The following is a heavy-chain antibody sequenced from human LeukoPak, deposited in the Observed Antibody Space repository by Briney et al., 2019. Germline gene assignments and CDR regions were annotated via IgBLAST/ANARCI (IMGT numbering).Heavy chain of an antibody. CDR2: IIPIFGTA. CDR1: GGTFSSYA. Sequence: ASVKVSCKASGGTFSSYAISWARQAPGQGLEWMGGIIPIFGTANYAQKFQGRVTITADKSTSTAYMELSSLTSDDTAVYYCARDHSNWNYAPDFWGQGTLVTVSS. J-gene: IGHJ4*02. V-gene: IGHV1-69*06. CDR3: ARDHSNWNYAPDF. D-gene: IGHD1-7*01.